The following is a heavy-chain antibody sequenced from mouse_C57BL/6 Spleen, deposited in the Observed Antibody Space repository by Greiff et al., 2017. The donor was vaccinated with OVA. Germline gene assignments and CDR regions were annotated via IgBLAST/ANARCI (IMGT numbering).Heavy chain of an antibody. V-gene: IGHV3-5*01. Sequence: EVKVEESGPGLVKPSQTVFLTCTVTGISITTGNYRWSWIRQFPGHKLEWIGYIYYSGTMTYNPSLKSRTTITRETPKNQFFRAMNSLTAEDTATYYCARPEAWFAYWGQGTLVTVSA. CDR2: IYYSGTM. J-gene: IGHJ3*01. CDR3: ARPEAWFAY. CDR1: GISITTGNYR.